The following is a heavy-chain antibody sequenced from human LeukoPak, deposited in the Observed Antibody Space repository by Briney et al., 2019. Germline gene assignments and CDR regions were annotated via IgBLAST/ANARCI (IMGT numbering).Heavy chain of an antibody. Sequence: ASVKVSCEASGYTFTSYGISWVRQAPGQGLEWMGWISAYNGNTNYAQKLQGRVTMTTDTSTSTAYMELRSLRSDDTAVYYCARDGPTSYYDYVWGSFPSDYWGQGTLVTVSS. V-gene: IGHV1-18*01. CDR2: ISAYNGNT. CDR1: GYTFTSYG. J-gene: IGHJ4*02. CDR3: ARDGPTSYYDYVWGSFPSDY. D-gene: IGHD3-16*01.